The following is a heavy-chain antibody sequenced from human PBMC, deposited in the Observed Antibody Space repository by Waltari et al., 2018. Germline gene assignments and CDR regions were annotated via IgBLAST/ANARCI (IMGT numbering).Heavy chain of an antibody. CDR2: IYTSGST. CDR1: GGSISSYY. J-gene: IGHJ4*02. CDR3: AREWRYYYGSGSQNYFDY. D-gene: IGHD3-10*01. Sequence: QVQLQESGPGLVKPSETLSLTCTVSGGSISSYYWSWIRQPAGKGLEWIGRIYTSGSTNYNPSVKSRVTMSVDTSKNQFSLKLGSVTAADTAVYYCAREWRYYYGSGSQNYFDYWGQGTLVTVSS. V-gene: IGHV4-4*07.